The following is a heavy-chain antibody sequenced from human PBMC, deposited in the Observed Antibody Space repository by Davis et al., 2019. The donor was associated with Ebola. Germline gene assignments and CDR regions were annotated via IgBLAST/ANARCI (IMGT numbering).Heavy chain of an antibody. D-gene: IGHD3-9*01. CDR2: IWYDGSNK. J-gene: IGHJ4*02. CDR1: GFTFSSYG. Sequence: GESLKISCAASGFTFSSYGMHWVRQAPGKGLEWVAVIWYDGSNKYYADSVKGRFTISRDNSKNTLYLQMNSLRAEDTAVYYCARDVEGDILTGYYFDNWGQGTLVTVSS. CDR3: ARDVEGDILTGYYFDN. V-gene: IGHV3-33*01.